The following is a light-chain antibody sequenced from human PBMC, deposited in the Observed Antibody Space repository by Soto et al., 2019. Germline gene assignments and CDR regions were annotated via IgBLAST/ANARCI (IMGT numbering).Light chain of an antibody. CDR1: RSNIGSNS. V-gene: IGLV1-44*01. J-gene: IGLJ3*02. CDR2: SQS. CDR3: AVWDDSLNEVV. Sequence: QSALTQPPSASGTPGQRVTISCSGSRSNIGSNSVNWYQQHPGTAPKLLIYSQSQRPSGVPDRISGAKSGTSVTLAISGLQAEDVATYYCAVWDDSLNEVVFGGGTKLTVL.